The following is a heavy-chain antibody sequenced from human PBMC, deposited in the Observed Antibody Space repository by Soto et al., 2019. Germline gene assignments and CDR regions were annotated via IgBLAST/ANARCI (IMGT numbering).Heavy chain of an antibody. V-gene: IGHV3-23*01. CDR3: ARGMKPAVFSGTAV. J-gene: IGHJ6*03. D-gene: IGHD2-2*01. CDR2: ISGSGGST. Sequence: GKGLEWVSAISGSGGSTYYEDSVKGRFTVSRDNTKNSMYLQMISLRAEDTAIFYCARGMKPAVFSGTAVWR.